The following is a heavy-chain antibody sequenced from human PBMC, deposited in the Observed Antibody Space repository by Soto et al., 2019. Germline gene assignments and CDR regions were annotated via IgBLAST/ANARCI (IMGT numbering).Heavy chain of an antibody. V-gene: IGHV4-39*01. CDR2: IYYSGST. Sequence: PSETLSLTCTVSGGSISSSSYYWGWIRQPPGKGLEWIGSIYYSGSTYYNPSLKSRVTISVDTSKNQFSLKLSSVTAADTAVYYGGRKKYHSSVPRAYGGRGPGAPVS. J-gene: IGHJ4*02. D-gene: IGHD3-22*01. CDR3: GRKKYHSSVPRAY. CDR1: GGSISSSSYY.